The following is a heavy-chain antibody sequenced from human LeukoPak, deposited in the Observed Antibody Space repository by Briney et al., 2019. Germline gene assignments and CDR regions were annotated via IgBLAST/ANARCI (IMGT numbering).Heavy chain of an antibody. CDR2: IKPDGSHV. Sequence: PGGSRRPSCAASGFTFGTYWMNWVGQAPGKGLEWVADIKPDGSHVSYVDSVKGRFSISRDNAQNSLYLQVSSLRAEDTAIYYCAREGRLLGAFDVWGQGTMVTVSS. CDR1: GFTFGTYW. J-gene: IGHJ3*01. V-gene: IGHV3-7*01. CDR3: AREGRLLGAFDV.